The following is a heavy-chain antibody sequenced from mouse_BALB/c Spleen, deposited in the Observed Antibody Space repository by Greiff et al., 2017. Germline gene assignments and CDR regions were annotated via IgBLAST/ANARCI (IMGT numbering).Heavy chain of an antibody. Sequence: DVQLQESGPGLVKPSQSLSLTCSVTGYSITSGYYWNWIRQFPGNKLEWMGYISYDGSNNYNPSLKNRISITRDTSKNQFFLKLNSVTTEDTATYYCASFYYDYPWFAYWGQGTLVTVSA. CDR3: ASFYYDYPWFAY. CDR1: GYSITSGYY. CDR2: ISYDGSN. J-gene: IGHJ3*01. D-gene: IGHD2-4*01. V-gene: IGHV3-6*02.